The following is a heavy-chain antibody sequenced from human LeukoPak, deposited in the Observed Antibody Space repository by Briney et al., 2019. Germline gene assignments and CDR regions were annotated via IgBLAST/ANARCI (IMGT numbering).Heavy chain of an antibody. V-gene: IGHV4-34*01. CDR3: AGSYYDFWSGYYYGPDNRRYYYMDV. D-gene: IGHD3-3*01. CDR1: GGPFSGYY. CDR2: INHSGST. Sequence: SETLSLTCAVYGGPFSGYYWSWIRQPPGKGLEWIGEINHSGSTNYNPSLKSRVTISVETSKNQFSLKLSSVTAADTAVYYCAGSYYDFWSGYYYGPDNRRYYYMDVWGKGTTVTVSS. J-gene: IGHJ6*03.